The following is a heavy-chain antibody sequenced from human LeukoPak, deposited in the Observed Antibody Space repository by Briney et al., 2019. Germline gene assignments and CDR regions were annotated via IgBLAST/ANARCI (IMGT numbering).Heavy chain of an antibody. CDR1: GYTLRDYY. CDR3: ARAQYCSSTSCPGSAFDI. CDR2: IIPIFGTA. V-gene: IGHV1-69*13. J-gene: IGHJ3*02. D-gene: IGHD2-2*01. Sequence: SVKVSCKASGYTLRDYYIYWVRQAPGQGLEWMGGIIPIFGTANYAQKFQGRVTITADESTSTAYMELSSLRSEDTAVYYCARAQYCSSTSCPGSAFDIWGQGTMVTVSS.